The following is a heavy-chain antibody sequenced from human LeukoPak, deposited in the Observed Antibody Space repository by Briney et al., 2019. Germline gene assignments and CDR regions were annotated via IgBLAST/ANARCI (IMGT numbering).Heavy chain of an antibody. V-gene: IGHV1-69*06. Sequence: SVKVSCKASGGTFSSYAISWVRQAPGQGLEWMGGIIPIFGTANYAQKFQGRVTITADKSTSTAYMEPSSLRSEDTAVYYCARDDSSGGGWFDPWGQGTLVTVSS. CDR2: IIPIFGTA. D-gene: IGHD6-19*01. CDR1: GGTFSSYA. CDR3: ARDDSSGGGWFDP. J-gene: IGHJ5*02.